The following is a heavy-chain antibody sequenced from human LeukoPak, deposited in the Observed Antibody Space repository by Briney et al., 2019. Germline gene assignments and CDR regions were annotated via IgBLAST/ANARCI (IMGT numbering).Heavy chain of an antibody. CDR2: IYYSGST. J-gene: IGHJ2*01. Sequence: SETLSLTCTVSGGSISSDDYYWSWIRQPPGKGLGWIGYIYYSGSTYYNPSLKSRVTISVDTSKNQFSLKLSSVTAADTAVYYCARDLHYSNYLTSWYFDLWGRGTLVTVSS. CDR3: ARDLHYSNYLTSWYFDL. D-gene: IGHD4-11*01. V-gene: IGHV4-30-4*01. CDR1: GGSISSDDYY.